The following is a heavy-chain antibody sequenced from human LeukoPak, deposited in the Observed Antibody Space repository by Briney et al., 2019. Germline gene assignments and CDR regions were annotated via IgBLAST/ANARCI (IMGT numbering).Heavy chain of an antibody. D-gene: IGHD3-22*01. CDR2: IYTSGST. J-gene: IGHJ3*02. CDR1: GGSISSYY. CDR3: ARGYYYDSFGNAFDI. V-gene: IGHV4-4*07. Sequence: SETLSLTCTVSGGSISSYYWSWIRQPAGKGLEWIGSIYTSGSTNYNPSLKSRVTMSVDTSKNQFSLKLSSVTAADTAVYYCARGYYYDSFGNAFDIWGQGTMVTVSS.